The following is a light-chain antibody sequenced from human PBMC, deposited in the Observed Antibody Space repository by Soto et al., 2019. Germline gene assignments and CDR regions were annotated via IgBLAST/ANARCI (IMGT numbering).Light chain of an antibody. V-gene: IGKV3-20*01. CDR1: QSVSSSY. CDR3: QQYGSSRIT. Sequence: EIVLTQSPGTLSLSPGERATLSCRASQSVSSSYLAWYQQKPDQAPRLLIYGASSRATGIPDRFSGSGSGTDVTLTISSLEPEDFSVYYCQQYGSSRITFGPGTKVDIK. J-gene: IGKJ3*01. CDR2: GAS.